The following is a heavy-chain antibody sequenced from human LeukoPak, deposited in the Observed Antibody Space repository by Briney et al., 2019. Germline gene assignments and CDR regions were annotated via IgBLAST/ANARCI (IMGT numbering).Heavy chain of an antibody. D-gene: IGHD2-21*01. Sequence: AGGSLRLSCAASGFTFINYAMSWVRQAPGEGLEWVSGISGPGGSTYYADSVKGRFTISRDNSKNTLYLQMNSLRAEDTAVYYCAKDSWSFHDAFDIWSQGTMVTVSS. CDR3: AKDSWSFHDAFDI. V-gene: IGHV3-23*01. J-gene: IGHJ3*02. CDR2: ISGPGGST. CDR1: GFTFINYA.